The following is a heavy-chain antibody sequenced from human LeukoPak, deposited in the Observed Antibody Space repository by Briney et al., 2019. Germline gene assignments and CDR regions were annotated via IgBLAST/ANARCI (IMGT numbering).Heavy chain of an antibody. CDR2: ISAYNGNT. CDR3: ARDKKWELSNDAFDI. J-gene: IGHJ3*02. V-gene: IGHV1-18*01. CDR1: GYTFTSYG. D-gene: IGHD1-26*01. Sequence: ASVKVSCKASGYTFTSYGISWVRQAPGQGLEGMGWISAYNGNTNYAQKLQGRVTMTTDTSTSTAYMELRSLRSDDTAVYYCARDKKWELSNDAFDIWGQGTMVTVSS.